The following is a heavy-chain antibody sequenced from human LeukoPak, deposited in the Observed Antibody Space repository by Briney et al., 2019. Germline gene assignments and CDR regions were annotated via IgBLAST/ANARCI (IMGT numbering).Heavy chain of an antibody. J-gene: IGHJ4*02. CDR3: ATYDY. CDR2: ISSSSTTM. Sequence: GGSLRLSCAASGFSFSNYDMSWVRQAPGKGLEWISYISSSSTTMYYADSVKGRFTISRDNAKNSLFLQMDSLRDEDTAVYYCATYDYWGQGTLVTVSS. CDR1: GFSFSNYD. V-gene: IGHV3-48*02.